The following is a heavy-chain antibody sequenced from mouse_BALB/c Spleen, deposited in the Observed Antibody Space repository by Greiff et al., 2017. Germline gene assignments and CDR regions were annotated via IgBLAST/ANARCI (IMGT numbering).Heavy chain of an antibody. CDR3: ARDIGNYALFAY. D-gene: IGHD2-1*01. J-gene: IGHJ3*01. Sequence: EVKLVESGGGLVKPGGSLKLSCAASGFTFSDYYMYWVRQTPEKGLEWVATISDGGSYTYYPDSVKGRFTISRDNAKNNLYLQMSSLKSEDTAMYSCARDIGNYALFAYWGQGTLVTVSA. CDR2: ISDGGSYT. CDR1: GFTFSDYY. V-gene: IGHV5-4*02.